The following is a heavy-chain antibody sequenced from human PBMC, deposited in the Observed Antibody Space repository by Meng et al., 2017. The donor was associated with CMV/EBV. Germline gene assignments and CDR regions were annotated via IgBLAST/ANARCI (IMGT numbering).Heavy chain of an antibody. Sequence: QVHLKEPGPGLVKPSHALSLNCIVSGGSISSGDYYCSWIRQPPGKGLEWIGYIYYSGSTYYIPSLKSRVTISVDTSKNQFSLKLSSVTAADTAVYYCAREGDNPFDYWGQGTLVTVSS. CDR3: AREGDNPFDY. D-gene: IGHD2-21*02. CDR2: IYYSGST. CDR1: GGSISSGDYY. V-gene: IGHV4-30-4*08. J-gene: IGHJ4*02.